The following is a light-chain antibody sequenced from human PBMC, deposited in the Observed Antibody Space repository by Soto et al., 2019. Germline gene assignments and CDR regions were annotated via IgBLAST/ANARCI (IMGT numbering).Light chain of an antibody. Sequence: DIQMTQSASTLSGSLGDRVTITWRASQSISVWLAWYQQKAGKAPNLLIYKASRLESGVPSRFSGSGSETEFTLTISGLQPGDSATYYCQQYNSYSPTFGQGTKVDIK. CDR1: QSISVW. V-gene: IGKV1-5*03. CDR2: KAS. CDR3: QQYNSYSPT. J-gene: IGKJ1*01.